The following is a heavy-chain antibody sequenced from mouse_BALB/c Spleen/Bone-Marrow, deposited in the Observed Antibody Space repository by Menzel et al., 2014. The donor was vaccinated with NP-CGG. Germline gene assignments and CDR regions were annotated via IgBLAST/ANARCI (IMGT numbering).Heavy chain of an antibody. CDR3: ARHRYGAMDY. CDR1: GFSLTSYG. J-gene: IGHJ4*01. D-gene: IGHD2-14*01. V-gene: IGHV2-6-2*01. CDR2: IWSDGST. Sequence: VKLMESGPDLVAPSQSLSITCTVSGFSLTSYGVHWVRQPQGKVLEGLVVIWSDGSTTYNSALKSRLSISKDNSKSQVFLKMNSLQTDDTAMYYCARHRYGAMDYWGQGTSVTVSS.